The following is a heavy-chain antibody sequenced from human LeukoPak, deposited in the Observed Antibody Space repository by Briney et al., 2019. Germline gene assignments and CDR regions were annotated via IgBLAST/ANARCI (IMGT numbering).Heavy chain of an antibody. D-gene: IGHD6-13*01. CDR2: ISYDGSNK. V-gene: IGHV3-30*03. CDR3: ARDRLGLAAAGTGYYYGMDV. J-gene: IGHJ6*02. Sequence: GGSLRLSCAASGFSFSTYGMHWVRQAPGKGLEWVAVISYDGSNKDYADSVKGRFTISRDNSKNTLYLQMNSLRAEDTAVYYCARDRLGLAAAGTGYYYGMDVWGQGTTVTVSS. CDR1: GFSFSTYG.